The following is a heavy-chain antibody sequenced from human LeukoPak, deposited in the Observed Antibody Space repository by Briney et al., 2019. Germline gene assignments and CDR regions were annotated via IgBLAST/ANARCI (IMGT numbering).Heavy chain of an antibody. CDR3: ARSIRQQWLARHFDY. V-gene: IGHV4-61*02. D-gene: IGHD6-19*01. Sequence: SETLSLTCTVSGDSISSGDYYWSWIRQPAGKGLEWIGRISSSGSTNYNPSLKSRVTISVDTSKNQFSLKLSSVTAADTAVYYCARSIRQQWLARHFDYWGQGTLVTVSS. CDR2: ISSSGST. CDR1: GDSISSGDYY. J-gene: IGHJ4*02.